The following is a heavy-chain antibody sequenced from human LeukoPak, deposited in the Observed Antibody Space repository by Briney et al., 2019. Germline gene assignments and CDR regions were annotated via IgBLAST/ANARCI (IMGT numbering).Heavy chain of an antibody. CDR1: GYTFTSYG. CDR2: ISAYNGHT. CDR3: ARVSRLDFQLRHAFNI. J-gene: IGHJ3*02. D-gene: IGHD3-3*01. Sequence: ASVKVSCKASGYTFTSYGIGWVRQAPGQGLEWMGWISAYNGHTNYAQKFQGRVTMTTETSTTTAYMEMRSLTSEDTAVYYCARVSRLDFQLRHAFNIWGQGTMVTVSS. V-gene: IGHV1-18*01.